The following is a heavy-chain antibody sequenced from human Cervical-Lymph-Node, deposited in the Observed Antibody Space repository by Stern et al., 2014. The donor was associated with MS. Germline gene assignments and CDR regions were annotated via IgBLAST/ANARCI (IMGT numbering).Heavy chain of an antibody. Sequence: MQLAESGGGVVQPGTSLRLSCAASGFTFSSYGMHWVRQAPGKGLEWVALAWYDGSTAYYTNSVKGRFTISRDNSKNTLSLQMNSLTAEDTAVYYCARGHIPYAYNYLFDYWGQGTLVTVSS. D-gene: IGHD5-24*01. CDR2: AWYDGSTA. CDR3: ARGHIPYAYNYLFDY. CDR1: GFTFSSYG. V-gene: IGHV3-33*01. J-gene: IGHJ4*02.